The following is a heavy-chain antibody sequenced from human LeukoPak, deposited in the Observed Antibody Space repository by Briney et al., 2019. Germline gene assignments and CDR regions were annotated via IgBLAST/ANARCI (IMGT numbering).Heavy chain of an antibody. Sequence: GGSLRLSCAVSGFTFSNAWMSWVRQAPGKGLEWVGRIKSKTDGGTTDYAAPVKGRFTISRDDSKNTLSLQMNSLKTEDTAVYYCTTHQWEPSIDYWGQGTLVTVSS. CDR3: TTHQWEPSIDY. CDR2: IKSKTDGGTT. V-gene: IGHV3-15*01. CDR1: GFTFSNAW. J-gene: IGHJ4*02. D-gene: IGHD1-26*01.